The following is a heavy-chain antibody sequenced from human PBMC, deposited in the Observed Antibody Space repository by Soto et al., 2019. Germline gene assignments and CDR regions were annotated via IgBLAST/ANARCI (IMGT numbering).Heavy chain of an antibody. CDR2: INTDGTVT. V-gene: IGHV3-74*03. Sequence: GGSLRLSCEASGFTFSSYWMHWVRQAPGKGLVWVSRINTDGTVTQYADSVKGRFTISRDNAKNTLYLQMDSLRAEDTAMYYCARHIRDYWGQGTLVTVSS. CDR3: ARHIRDY. J-gene: IGHJ4*02. D-gene: IGHD2-21*01. CDR1: GFTFSSYW.